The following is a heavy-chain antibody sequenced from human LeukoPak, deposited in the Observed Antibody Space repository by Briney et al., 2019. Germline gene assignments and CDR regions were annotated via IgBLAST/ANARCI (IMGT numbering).Heavy chain of an antibody. CDR3: ARVLTDFWSGYYNWFDP. J-gene: IGHJ5*02. V-gene: IGHV4-31*03. D-gene: IGHD3-3*01. CDR1: GGSISSGGYY. Sequence: PSQTLSLTFTVSGGSISSGGYYWSWIRPHPGKGLEWIGYIYYSGSTYYNPSLKRRVTISVDTSKNQFSLKLSSVTAADTAVYYCARVLTDFWSGYYNWFDPWGQGTLVTVSS. CDR2: IYYSGST.